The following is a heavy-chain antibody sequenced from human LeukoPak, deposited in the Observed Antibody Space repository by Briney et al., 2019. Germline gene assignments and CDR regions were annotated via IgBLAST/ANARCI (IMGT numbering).Heavy chain of an antibody. CDR2: IYVSGRT. CDR3: ARDRWELTPAKGWFDS. V-gene: IGHV4-4*07. D-gene: IGHD1-26*01. CDR1: GDSMTNYY. Sequence: KPSETLSLTCAVSGDSMTNYYWSWIRQPAGEGMEWIGQIYVSGRTNYNPSFKSRVSMSIDTSKKQFSLKLTSVSAADTAVYFCARDRWELTPAKGWFDSWGQGTLVTVSS. J-gene: IGHJ5*01.